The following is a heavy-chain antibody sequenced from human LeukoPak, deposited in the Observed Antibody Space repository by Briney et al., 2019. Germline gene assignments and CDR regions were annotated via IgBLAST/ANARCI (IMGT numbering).Heavy chain of an antibody. CDR1: GFTVSSNY. V-gene: IGHV3-66*01. D-gene: IGHD2-2*01. CDR2: IYSGGST. J-gene: IGHJ6*03. Sequence: GGSLRLSCAASGFTVSSNYMSWVRQAPGKGLEWVSVIYSGGSTYYADSVKGRFTISRDNSKNTLYLQMNSLRAEDTAVYYCARVQRKYQLPRLNDYDYMDVWGKGTTVTISS. CDR3: ARVQRKYQLPRLNDYDYMDV.